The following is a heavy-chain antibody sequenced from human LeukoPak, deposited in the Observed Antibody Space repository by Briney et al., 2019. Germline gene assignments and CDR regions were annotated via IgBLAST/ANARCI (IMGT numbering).Heavy chain of an antibody. V-gene: IGHV3-7*01. D-gene: IGHD1-26*01. CDR2: IKQDGSEK. J-gene: IGHJ5*02. CDR3: ARDRGSYELPWWFDP. Sequence: GGSLRLSCAASGFTFSSYWMSWVRQAPGKGLEWVANIKQDGSEKYYVDSVKGRFTISRDNAKNSLYLQMNSLRAEDTAVYYCARDRGSYELPWWFDPWGQATLVTVSS. CDR1: GFTFSSYW.